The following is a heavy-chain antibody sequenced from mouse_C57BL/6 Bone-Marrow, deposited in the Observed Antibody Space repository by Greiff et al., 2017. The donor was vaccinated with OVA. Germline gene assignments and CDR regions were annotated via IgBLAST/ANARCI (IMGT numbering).Heavy chain of an antibody. CDR2: IDPSDSYT. J-gene: IGHJ2*01. CDR1: GYTFTSYW. D-gene: IGHD2-4*01. V-gene: IGHV1-59*01. CDR3: AREKITYFDY. Sequence: QVQLKESGAELVRPGTSVKLSCKASGYTFTSYWMHWVKQRPGQGLEWIGVIDPSDSYTNYNQKFKGKATLTVDTSSSTAYMQLSSLTSEDSAVYYCAREKITYFDYWGQGTTLTVSS.